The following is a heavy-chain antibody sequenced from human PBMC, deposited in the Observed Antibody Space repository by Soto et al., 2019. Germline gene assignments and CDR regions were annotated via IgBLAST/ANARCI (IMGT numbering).Heavy chain of an antibody. V-gene: IGHV4-34*01. D-gene: IGHD3-10*01. Sequence: HTCSVGGPCSSGYYGGCLRQNKRKGLHLIGQIIHSGRNNYKPSLESRVTISVDTSKNQFSLNLRSVTAADTAIYYCVRGRGVLWFGQTYYWMDVCGQGTTGTV. J-gene: IGHJ6*02. CDR1: GPCSSGYY. CDR2: IIHSGRN. CDR3: VRGRGVLWFGQTYYWMDV.